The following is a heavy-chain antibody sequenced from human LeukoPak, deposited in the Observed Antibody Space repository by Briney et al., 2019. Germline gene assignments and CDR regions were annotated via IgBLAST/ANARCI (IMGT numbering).Heavy chain of an antibody. D-gene: IGHD3-3*01. CDR3: AGLGAGPTYYDFWSGYSSFYFDY. V-gene: IGHV4-39*01. CDR1: GGSTSSSNYY. Sequence: KSSETLSLTCTVSGGSTSSSNYYWGWIRQPPGKGLEWIGGIHYSGNTYYNPSLKSRVTISIDTSKNQFSLKLSSVTAADTAVYYCAGLGAGPTYYDFWSGYSSFYFDYWGQGTLVTVSS. CDR2: IHYSGNT. J-gene: IGHJ4*02.